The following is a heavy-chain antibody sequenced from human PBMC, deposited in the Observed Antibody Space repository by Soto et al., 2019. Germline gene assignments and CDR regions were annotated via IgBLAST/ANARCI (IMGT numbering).Heavy chain of an antibody. J-gene: IGHJ4*02. V-gene: IGHV3-48*01. CDR2: IRSSSNTI. CDR3: ASDRVWAWGGSYGWDY. CDR1: GFTFSTYN. D-gene: IGHD1-26*01. Sequence: EVQLVESGGGLVQPGGSLRLSCAASGFTFSTYNMNWVRQAPGKGLEWVSYIRSSSNTIYYADSVEGRFTISRDNAKNSLYLQMNCLRVEDTAVYYCASDRVWAWGGSYGWDYWGQGTLVTVSS.